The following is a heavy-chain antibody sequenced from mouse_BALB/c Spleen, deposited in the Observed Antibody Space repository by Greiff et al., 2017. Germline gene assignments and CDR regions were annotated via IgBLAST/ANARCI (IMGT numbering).Heavy chain of an antibody. V-gene: IGHV5-17*02. Sequence: EVQLVESGGGLVQPGGSRKLSCAASGFTFSSLGMHWVRQAPEKGLEWVAYISSGSSTIYYADTVKGRFTISRDNPKNTLFLQMTSLRSEDTAMYYCATRGDWYFDVWGAGTTVTVSS. CDR3: ATRGDWYFDV. CDR1: GFTFSSLG. CDR2: ISSGSSTI. J-gene: IGHJ1*01.